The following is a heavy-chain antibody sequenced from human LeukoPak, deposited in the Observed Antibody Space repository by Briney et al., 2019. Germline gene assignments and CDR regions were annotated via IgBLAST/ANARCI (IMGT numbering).Heavy chain of an antibody. Sequence: ASVKVSCKASGYTFTSYYMRWVRQAPGQGLEWMGIINPSGGSTSYAQKFQGRVTMTRDMSSSTVFMELSSLRSEDTAVYYCARDFLLSNIEAFDYWGQGTLVTVSS. D-gene: IGHD5-12*01. CDR3: ARDFLLSNIEAFDY. CDR1: GYTFTSYY. J-gene: IGHJ4*02. V-gene: IGHV1-46*01. CDR2: INPSGGST.